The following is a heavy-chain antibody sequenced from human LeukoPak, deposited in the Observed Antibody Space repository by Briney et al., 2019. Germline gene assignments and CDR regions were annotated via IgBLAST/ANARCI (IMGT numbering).Heavy chain of an antibody. CDR3: ARGPRPTYYDFWGGYCDY. CDR1: GFTFSNYA. CDR2: ISYDGSNK. V-gene: IGHV3-30-3*01. J-gene: IGHJ4*02. Sequence: GGPLSLSCAASGFTFSNYAMHWVRQAPGKGLEWVAIISYDGSNKYYADSVKGRFTTSRDNSKNTLYLQMNSLRTEDTAVYYCARGPRPTYYDFWGGYCDYWGQGTLVTVSS. D-gene: IGHD3-3*01.